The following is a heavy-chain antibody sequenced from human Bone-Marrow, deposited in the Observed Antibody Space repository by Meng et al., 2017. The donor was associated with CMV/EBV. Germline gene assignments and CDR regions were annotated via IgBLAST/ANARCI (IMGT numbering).Heavy chain of an antibody. CDR2: IRGNGGSA. J-gene: IGHJ4*02. CDR1: GCTFSDYT. V-gene: IGHV3-23*01. D-gene: IGHD3-3*01. Sequence: GGSLRLSCVASGCTFSDYTMTWVRHAPGRGLEWVSLIRGNGGSAAYADSVQGRFTISRDNSQNSLYLQMNSLRGEDTALSYCARGAAAGVTATDSWGQGTLVTVSS. CDR3: ARGAAAGVTATDS.